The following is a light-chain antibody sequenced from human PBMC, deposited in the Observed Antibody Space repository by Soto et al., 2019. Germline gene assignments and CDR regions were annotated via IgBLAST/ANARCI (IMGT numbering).Light chain of an antibody. Sequence: EIVLTQSPGTLSLSPGERATLSCRASQSVTSSYLGWYQQIPGQAPRLLIFGASYRATDIPDRFSGSGSGTDFTLTISRLEPEDFAVYYCQQYGSLPITFGQGTRLDIK. CDR2: GAS. CDR3: QQYGSLPIT. V-gene: IGKV3-20*01. CDR1: QSVTSSY. J-gene: IGKJ5*01.